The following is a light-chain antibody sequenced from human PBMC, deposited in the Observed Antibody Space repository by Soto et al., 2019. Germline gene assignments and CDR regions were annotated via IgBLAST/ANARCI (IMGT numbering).Light chain of an antibody. CDR2: WAS. Sequence: DIVMTQSPDSLAVSLGERATINCKSSQSLLYSSNNKNYLAWYQQKPGQPPKLLIYWASTRESGVPDRFSGSGSGTDFTLTISSLQAEDGAVYYCQQYYSTLMYTFGQGTKLEIK. J-gene: IGKJ2*01. V-gene: IGKV4-1*01. CDR1: QSLLYSSNNKNY. CDR3: QQYYSTLMYT.